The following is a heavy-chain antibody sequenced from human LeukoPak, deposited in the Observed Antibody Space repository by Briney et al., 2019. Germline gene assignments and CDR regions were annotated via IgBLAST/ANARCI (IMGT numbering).Heavy chain of an antibody. Sequence: SETLSLTCTVSGVSISSYYWSWIRQPPGKGLELIGYIYYSGSTNYNPSLKSRVTISIDTSKNQLSLKLSSVTAADTAVYYCARFSVAAACTGWFDPWGQGTLVTVSA. CDR1: GVSISSYY. D-gene: IGHD6-13*01. CDR2: IYYSGST. V-gene: IGHV4-59*01. CDR3: ARFSVAAACTGWFDP. J-gene: IGHJ5*02.